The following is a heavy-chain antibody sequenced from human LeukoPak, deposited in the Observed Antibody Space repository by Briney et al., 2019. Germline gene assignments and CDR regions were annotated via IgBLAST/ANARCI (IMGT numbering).Heavy chain of an antibody. Sequence: SETLSLTCAVYGGSFSGYYWSWIRQPPGKGLEWIGEINHGGSTNYNPSLKSRVTISVDTSKNQFSLKLSSVTAADTAVYYCARDRVSGWSDYWGQGTLVTVSS. V-gene: IGHV4-34*01. D-gene: IGHD6-19*01. CDR2: INHGGST. CDR3: ARDRVSGWSDY. CDR1: GGSFSGYY. J-gene: IGHJ4*02.